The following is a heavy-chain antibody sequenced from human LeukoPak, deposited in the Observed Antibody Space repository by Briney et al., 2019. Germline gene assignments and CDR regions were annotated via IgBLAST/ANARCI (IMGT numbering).Heavy chain of an antibody. CDR3: ARSGGSTNWFDP. Sequence: KTSETLSLTCTVSGVSITTYYWSWIRQPPGKGLEWIGFIYYSGNTNYNPSLKSRVTISVDTSKNQFSLKLSSVTAADTAVYYCARSGGSTNWFDPWGQGTLVTVSS. D-gene: IGHD2-2*01. CDR1: GVSITTYY. V-gene: IGHV4-59*01. J-gene: IGHJ5*02. CDR2: IYYSGNT.